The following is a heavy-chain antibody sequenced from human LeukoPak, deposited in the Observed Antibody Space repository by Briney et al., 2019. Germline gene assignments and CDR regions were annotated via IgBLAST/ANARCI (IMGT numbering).Heavy chain of an antibody. CDR2: ISSSGSTI. D-gene: IGHD3-9*01. CDR3: ARSFDWTPFDY. V-gene: IGHV3-48*03. J-gene: IGHJ4*02. Sequence: PGGSLILSCAASGFTFSSYEMNWVRQAPGKGLEWVSYISSSGSTIYYADSVKGRFTISRDNAKNSLYLQMNSLRAEDTAVYYCARSFDWTPFDYWGQGTLVTVSS. CDR1: GFTFSSYE.